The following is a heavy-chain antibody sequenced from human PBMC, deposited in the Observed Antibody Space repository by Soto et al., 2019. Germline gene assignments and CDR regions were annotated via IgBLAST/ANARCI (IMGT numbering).Heavy chain of an antibody. V-gene: IGHV3-53*01. J-gene: IGHJ4*02. Sequence: EVQVVESGGGLVVPGGSLRLSCAASGFNVSNNYMTWFRQAPGKGLELVSIIYTGGSTYYGESVKGRSTISRDNSKNTVFLQVNSVRGEDTAVYYCARATRYFGSFDAWGQGTLFTVSS. CDR3: ARATRYFGSFDA. CDR2: IYTGGST. D-gene: IGHD1-1*01. CDR1: GFNVSNNY.